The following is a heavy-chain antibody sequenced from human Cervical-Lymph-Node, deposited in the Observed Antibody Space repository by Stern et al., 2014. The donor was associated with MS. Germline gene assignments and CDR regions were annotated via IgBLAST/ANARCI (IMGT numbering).Heavy chain of an antibody. J-gene: IGHJ4*02. CDR2: IYPGDSET. CDR3: ARQTTAWASDV. Sequence: VQLVESGAELIRPGESLKISCKGSGFKFSIYWIAWVRQMPGKGLEWMGIIYPGDSETRYSPSSQGQVIMSADKSTSTAYLQWSSLNASDTAMYFCARQTTAWASDVWGQGTLVTVSS. CDR1: GFKFSIYW. V-gene: IGHV5-51*01. D-gene: IGHD1-14*01.